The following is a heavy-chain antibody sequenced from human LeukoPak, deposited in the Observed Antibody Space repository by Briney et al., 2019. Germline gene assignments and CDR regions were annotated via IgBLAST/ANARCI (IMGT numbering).Heavy chain of an antibody. CDR2: ISGSGGST. CDR3: AKDGYYYDSSGYYYYYFDY. D-gene: IGHD3-22*01. J-gene: IGHJ4*02. V-gene: IGHV3-23*01. Sequence: GGSLRLSCAASGFTFSSYAMSWVRQAPGKGLEWVSAISGSGGSTYYADSVKGRFTTSRDNSKNTLYLQMNSLRAEDTAVYYCAKDGYYYDSSGYYYYYFDYWGQGTLVTVSS. CDR1: GFTFSSYA.